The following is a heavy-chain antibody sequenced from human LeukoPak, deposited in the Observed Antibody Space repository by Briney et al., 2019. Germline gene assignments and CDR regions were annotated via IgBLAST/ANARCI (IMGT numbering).Heavy chain of an antibody. CDR1: GFTFSSYS. CDR2: ITSSGTHI. J-gene: IGHJ6*03. Sequence: GGSLRLSCAASGFTFSSYSMNWVRQAPGKAMEWVSSITSSGTHIFYADSVRGRFTISRDNAKNSLYLQMDSLGPDDTAVYYCARDPYSGNYGNDYYYYMDVWGKGTTVTISS. CDR3: ARDPYSGNYGNDYYYYMDV. D-gene: IGHD1-26*01. V-gene: IGHV3-21*01.